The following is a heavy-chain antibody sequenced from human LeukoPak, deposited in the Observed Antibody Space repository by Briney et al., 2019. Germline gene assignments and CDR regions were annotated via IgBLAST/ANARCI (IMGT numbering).Heavy chain of an antibody. V-gene: IGHV4-38-2*01. CDR1: GYSISSGYH. CDR3: ARRLGVITRDAYDI. CDR2: IHHSGTT. J-gene: IGHJ3*02. Sequence: PSETLSLTCAVSGYSISSGYHWGWIRQPPGKGLEWIGYIHHSGTTDYNPSLKSRVIILVDTTKNQFSLKVGSLTAADTAVYYCARRLGVITRDAYDIWGQGTMAIVSS. D-gene: IGHD3-3*01.